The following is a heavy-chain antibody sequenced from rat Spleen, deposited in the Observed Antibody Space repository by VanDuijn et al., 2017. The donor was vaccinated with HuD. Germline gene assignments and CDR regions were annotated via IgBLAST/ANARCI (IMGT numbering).Heavy chain of an antibody. J-gene: IGHJ3*01. Sequence: QVQLKESGPGLVQPSETLSLTCTVSGFSLTSYTVSWVRQPPGKGLEWIAAISSGGSTYYNSALKSRLSISRDTSKSQVFLKMNSLQTEDTAMYFCARGAAFAYWGQGTLVTVSS. CDR1: GFSLTSYT. V-gene: IGHV2-6*01. CDR2: ISSGGST. CDR3: ARGAAFAY.